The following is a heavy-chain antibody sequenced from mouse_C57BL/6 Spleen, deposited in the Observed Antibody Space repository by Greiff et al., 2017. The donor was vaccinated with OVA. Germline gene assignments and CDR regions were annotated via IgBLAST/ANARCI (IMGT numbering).Heavy chain of an antibody. D-gene: IGHD2-2*01. CDR2: INPNNGGT. Sequence: VQLQQSGPELVKPGASVKISCKASGYTFTDYYMNWVKQSHGKSLEWIGDINPNNGGTSYNQKFKGKATLTVDKSSSTAYMELRSLTSEDSAVYYCARWGLPLYYYAMDYWGQGTSVTVSS. CDR1: GYTFTDYY. V-gene: IGHV1-26*01. CDR3: ARWGLPLYYYAMDY. J-gene: IGHJ4*01.